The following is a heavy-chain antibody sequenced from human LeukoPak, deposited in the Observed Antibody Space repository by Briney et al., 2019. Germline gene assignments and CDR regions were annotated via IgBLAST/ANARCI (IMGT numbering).Heavy chain of an antibody. J-gene: IGHJ4*02. V-gene: IGHV3-74*01. CDR2: INTDGSST. CDR1: GFTFSSYW. Sequence: QPGGSLRLSCAASGFTFSSYWMHWVRQAPGKGLVWVSRINTDGSSTSYADSVKGRFTISRDNAKNTLYLQMNSLRAEDTAVYYCARTLLLSNPRGNWGQGTLVTVSS. CDR3: ARTLLLSNPRGN. D-gene: IGHD4-11*01.